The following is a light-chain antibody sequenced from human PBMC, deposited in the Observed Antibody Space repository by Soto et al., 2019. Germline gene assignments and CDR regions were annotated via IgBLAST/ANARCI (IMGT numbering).Light chain of an antibody. CDR1: SSDVGGYNY. J-gene: IGLJ1*01. CDR2: DVS. V-gene: IGLV2-14*01. Sequence: QSALTQPASVSGSPGQSITISCTGTSSDVGGYNYVSWYQQHPGKAPKLMIYDVSNRPSGVSNRFSGSKSGNTASLTISGLQAEDEADYYCSSYTSSSTPLYVFGTGTKVTL. CDR3: SSYTSSSTPLYV.